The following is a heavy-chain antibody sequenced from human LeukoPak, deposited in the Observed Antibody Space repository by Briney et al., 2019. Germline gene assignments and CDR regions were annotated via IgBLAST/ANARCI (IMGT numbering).Heavy chain of an antibody. J-gene: IGHJ5*02. CDR1: GGSISSYY. CDR2: IYYSGST. V-gene: IGHV4-59*01. D-gene: IGHD3-9*01. Sequence: SETLSLTCTVSGGSISSYYWSWIRQPPGKGLEWIGYIYYSGSTNYNPSLKSRVTISVDTSKNQFSLKLSSVTAADTAVYYCARMARNYDILTGYYPSWFDPWGQGTLVTVSS. CDR3: ARMARNYDILTGYYPSWFDP.